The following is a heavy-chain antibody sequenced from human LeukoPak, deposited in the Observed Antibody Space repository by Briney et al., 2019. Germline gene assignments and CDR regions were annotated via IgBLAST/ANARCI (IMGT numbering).Heavy chain of an antibody. CDR3: AKDLENAGPLF. CDR2: ISYDGSNK. D-gene: IGHD3-3*01. CDR1: GFTFRDYD. Sequence: PGGSLRLSCAASGFTFRDYDMHWVRQAPGKGLEWVAVISYDGSNKYYADSVKGRFTISRDNSKNTLYLQMNSLRAEDTAVYYCAKDLENAGPLFWGQGTLVTVSS. V-gene: IGHV3-30*18. J-gene: IGHJ4*02.